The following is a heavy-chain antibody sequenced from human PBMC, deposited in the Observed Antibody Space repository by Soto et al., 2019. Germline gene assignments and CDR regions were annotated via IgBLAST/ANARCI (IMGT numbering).Heavy chain of an antibody. CDR3: ARTSDGYVWFDP. Sequence: PSETLSLTCTVSGGSISSGGYYWSWIRQHPGKGLEWIGYIYYSGSTYYNPSLKSRVTISVDTSKNQFSLKLSSVTAADTAVYYCARTSDGYVWFDPWGQGTLVTVSS. V-gene: IGHV4-31*03. D-gene: IGHD5-12*01. CDR1: GGSISSGGYY. CDR2: IYYSGST. J-gene: IGHJ5*02.